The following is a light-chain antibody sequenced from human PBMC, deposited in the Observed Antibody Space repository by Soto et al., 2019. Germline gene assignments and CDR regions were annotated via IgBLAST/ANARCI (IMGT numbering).Light chain of an antibody. Sequence: QSLLTQPASVSGPPGQSITISCIGSSSDIGAFNYVAWYQQHPGKAPKLIIHGVTNRPSGVSSRFSGSKSDYTASLTISGLQAEDEADYYCSSYTTAFFYVFGTGTKVTVL. CDR3: SSYTTAFFYV. J-gene: IGLJ1*01. CDR2: GVT. CDR1: SSDIGAFNY. V-gene: IGLV2-14*01.